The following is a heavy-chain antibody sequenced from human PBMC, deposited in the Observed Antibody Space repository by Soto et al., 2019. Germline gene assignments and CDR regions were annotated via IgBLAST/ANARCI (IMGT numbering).Heavy chain of an antibody. CDR1: GDSVSGNTAA. CDR3: ARVYVPASIEDYYYYGMDV. J-gene: IGHJ6*02. D-gene: IGHD2-2*02. V-gene: IGHV6-1*01. Sequence: QVQLQQSGPGLVKPSQTLSLTCTISGDSVSGNTAAWNWIRQSPSRGLEWLGRTFYRSKWYNDYAVSVKSRITINPDTSKNQFSLQLNSVTPEDTAVYYCARVYVPASIEDYYYYGMDVWGQGTTVTVSS. CDR2: TFYRSKWYN.